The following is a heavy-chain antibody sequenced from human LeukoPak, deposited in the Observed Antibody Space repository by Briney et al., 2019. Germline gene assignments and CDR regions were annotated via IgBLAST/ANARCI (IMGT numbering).Heavy chain of an antibody. Sequence: GGTLRLSCAASGFTFDDYATHWVRQAPGKGLEWVSLISWDGGSTYYADSVKGRFTISRDNSKNSLYLQMNSLRPEDTALYYCAKDIIPAHDYSNYGLGMDVWGKGTTVTVSS. CDR3: AKDIIPAHDYSNYGLGMDV. CDR1: GFTFDDYA. J-gene: IGHJ6*04. V-gene: IGHV3-43D*03. D-gene: IGHD4-11*01. CDR2: ISWDGGST.